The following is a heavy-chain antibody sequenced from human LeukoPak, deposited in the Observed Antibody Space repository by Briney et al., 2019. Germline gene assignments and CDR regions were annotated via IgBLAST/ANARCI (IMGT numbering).Heavy chain of an antibody. CDR1: GGSFSGYY. D-gene: IGHD6-19*01. CDR2: INHNGST. V-gene: IGHV4-34*01. CDR3: ARARDSSGWYSLAFDY. J-gene: IGHJ4*02. Sequence: SETLSLTCAVYGGSFSGYYWSWIRQPPGKGLEWIGEINHNGSTNYNPSLKSRVTISVDTSKNQFSLKLSSVTAADTAVYYCARARDSSGWYSLAFDYWGQGTLVTVSS.